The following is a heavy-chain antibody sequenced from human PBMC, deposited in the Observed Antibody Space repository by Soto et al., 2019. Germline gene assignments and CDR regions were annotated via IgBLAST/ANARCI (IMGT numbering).Heavy chain of an antibody. J-gene: IGHJ5*01. D-gene: IGHD1-1*01. Sequence: PSETLSLTCTLSGGSVRAPDWWNWVRQSPDKGLEWIAEVHISGHSNYNPSLRSRVSVSIDSSKNQFYLNLNSVTAADTAIYYCARVRQGCSANNCYFDPWGQGTRVTVSS. CDR3: ARVRQGCSANNCYFDP. CDR1: GGSVRAPDW. V-gene: IGHV4-4*02. CDR2: VHISGHS.